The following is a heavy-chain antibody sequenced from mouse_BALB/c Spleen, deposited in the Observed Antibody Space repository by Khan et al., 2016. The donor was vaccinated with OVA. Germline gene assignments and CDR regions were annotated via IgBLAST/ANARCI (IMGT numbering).Heavy chain of an antibody. CDR1: GYSITSGYG. J-gene: IGHJ2*01. V-gene: IGHV3-2*02. D-gene: IGHD1-2*01. CDR2: ISYSGST. CDR3: TRTARIKY. Sequence: EVELVESGPGLVKPSQSLSLTCTVTGYSITSGYGWNWTRQFPGNKLEWMGYISYSGSTNYNPYLKSRISFTRDTSKNQFFLQLNSVTTEDTATYYCTRTARIKYWGQGTTLTVSS.